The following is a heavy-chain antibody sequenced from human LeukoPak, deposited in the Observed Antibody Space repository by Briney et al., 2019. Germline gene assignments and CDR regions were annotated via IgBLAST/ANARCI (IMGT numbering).Heavy chain of an antibody. CDR1: GFTFSSYW. D-gene: IGHD6-6*01. V-gene: IGHV3-74*01. CDR2: INSDGSST. J-gene: IGHJ4*02. Sequence: PGGSLRLSCAASGFTFSSYWMHWVRQALGKGLVWVSRINSDGSSTTYADSVKGRFTISRDNAKNTLYLQMNSLRAEDTAVYYCARLYSSSLGLDYWGQGILVTVSS. CDR3: ARLYSSSLGLDY.